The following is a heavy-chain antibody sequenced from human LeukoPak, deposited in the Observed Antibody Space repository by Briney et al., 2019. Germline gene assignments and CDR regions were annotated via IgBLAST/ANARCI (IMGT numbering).Heavy chain of an antibody. V-gene: IGHV3-23*01. D-gene: IGHD5-18*01. CDR2: ISGSGGST. CDR1: GFTFSSYA. Sequence: GGSLRLSCAASGFTFSSYAMSWVRQAPGKGLEWVSAISGSGGSTYYADSVRGRFTISRDNSKNTLYLQMNSLRAEDMAVYYCAKDRGYSYGYPYYFDYWGQGTLVTVSS. CDR3: AKDRGYSYGYPYYFDY. J-gene: IGHJ4*02.